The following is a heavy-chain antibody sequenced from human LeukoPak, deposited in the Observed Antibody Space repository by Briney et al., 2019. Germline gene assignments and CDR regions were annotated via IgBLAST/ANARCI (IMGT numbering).Heavy chain of an antibody. V-gene: IGHV4-39*01. CDR1: AGFVSNSNYY. CDR2: IYYRGTT. D-gene: IGHD3-22*01. CDR3: ARHSDYYYARDAFDI. Sequence: SETLSLTCTVSAGFVSNSNYYWGWIRKPPGKSLEGIGSIYYRGTTYDNPSLESRVTISVDTSKNQFSLKLSSVTAADTAVYYCARHSDYYYARDAFDIWGQGTLVTVSS. J-gene: IGHJ3*02.